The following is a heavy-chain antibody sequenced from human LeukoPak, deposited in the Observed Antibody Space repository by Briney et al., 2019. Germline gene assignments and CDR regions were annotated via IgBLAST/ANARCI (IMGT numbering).Heavy chain of an antibody. J-gene: IGHJ4*02. CDR3: ARDPSPIDY. CDR1: GFTFSDYS. CDR2: ITSSSVV. Sequence: PGGSLRLSCEASGFTFSDYSMTWIRQAPGKGLEWIAHITSSSVVYYADSVKDRFTISRDNAKNSLFLQMNSLRDDDTALYYCARDPSPIDYWGQGTLVTVSS. V-gene: IGHV3-11*01.